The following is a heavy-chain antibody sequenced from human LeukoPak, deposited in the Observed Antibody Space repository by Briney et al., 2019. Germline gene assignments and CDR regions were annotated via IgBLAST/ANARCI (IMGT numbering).Heavy chain of an antibody. J-gene: IGHJ3*02. CDR2: IYYTGST. V-gene: IGHV4-59*08. CDR3: ARSSSNSPYDAFDI. D-gene: IGHD6-13*01. CDR1: GGSISNYY. Sequence: SETLSLTCTVSGGSISNYYWSWIRQPPGKGLEWIGYIYYTGSTNYNPSLKSRVTMSVDTPKNQFSLKLSSVTAAATAVYYCARSSSNSPYDAFDIWGQGTMVTVSS.